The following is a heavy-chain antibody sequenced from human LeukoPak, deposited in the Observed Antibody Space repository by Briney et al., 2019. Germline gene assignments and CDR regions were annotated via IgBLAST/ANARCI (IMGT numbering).Heavy chain of an antibody. J-gene: IGHJ4*02. Sequence: PGGSLRLSCTASGFTFSHYAMHWVRQAPGKGLEWVAVIWNDGSDKYYGDSVKGRFTISRDNPKKTVYLQLSSLRVEDTAVYYCAKDAERGFDFSNSLQSWGQGTLVTVSS. D-gene: IGHD4-11*01. CDR3: AKDAERGFDFSNSLQS. CDR1: GFTFSHYA. V-gene: IGHV3-33*06. CDR2: IWNDGSDK.